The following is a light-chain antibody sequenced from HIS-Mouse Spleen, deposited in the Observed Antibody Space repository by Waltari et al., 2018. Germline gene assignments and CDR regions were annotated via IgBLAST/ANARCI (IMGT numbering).Light chain of an antibody. CDR1: QGISSY. J-gene: IGKJ1*01. CDR2: AAS. CDR3: QQLNSYPPT. Sequence: DIQLTQSPSFLSASVGDRVTITCRASQGISSYLAWYQQQPGKAPKLLINAASNLQSGVPSRFSGSGSGTEFTLTISSLQPEDFATYYCQQLNSYPPTFGQGTKVEIK. V-gene: IGKV1-9*01.